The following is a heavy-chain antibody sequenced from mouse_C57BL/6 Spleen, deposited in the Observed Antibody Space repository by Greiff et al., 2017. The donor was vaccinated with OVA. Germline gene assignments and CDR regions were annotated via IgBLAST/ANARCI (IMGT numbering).Heavy chain of an antibody. CDR3: ARNGTSYSNCYFDD. Sequence: QVHLQQPGAELVKPGASVKLSCKASGYTFTSYWMQWVKQRPGQGLEWIGEIAPSDSSTNYNQKLKGKATLTVDTSSSTAYMQLSSLTSEDSAGYYGARNGTSYSNCYFDDWGKGTTLTVSS. J-gene: IGHJ2*01. CDR2: IAPSDSST. CDR1: GYTFTSYW. V-gene: IGHV1-50*01. D-gene: IGHD2-5*01.